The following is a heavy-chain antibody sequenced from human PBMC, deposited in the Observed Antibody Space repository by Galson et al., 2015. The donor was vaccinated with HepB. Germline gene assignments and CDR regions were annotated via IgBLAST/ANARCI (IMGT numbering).Heavy chain of an antibody. J-gene: IGHJ4*02. CDR1: GYTLTESS. D-gene: IGHD5-12*01. CDR3: ATSPVQIVATTNDY. CDR2: FDPEDGET. V-gene: IGHV1-24*01. Sequence: SVKVSCKVPGYTLTESSMHWVREAPGKGLEWMGGFDPEDGETIYAQKFQGRVTMTEDTSTDTAYMELSSLRSEDTAVYYCATSPVQIVATTNDYWGQGTLVTVSS.